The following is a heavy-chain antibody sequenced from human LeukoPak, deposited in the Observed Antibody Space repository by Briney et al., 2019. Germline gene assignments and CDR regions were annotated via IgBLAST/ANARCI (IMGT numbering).Heavy chain of an antibody. CDR3: AKSGGYGLIDY. Sequence: PSETLSLTCSVSGYSISSGYYWGWIRQPPGKGLEWIGSIYSSGSTYYNASLQSRVTISIETSKNQISLRLNSVTAADTAMYYCAKSGGYGLIDYWGQGTLVTVSS. CDR1: GYSISSGYY. V-gene: IGHV4-38-2*02. CDR2: IYSSGST. J-gene: IGHJ4*02. D-gene: IGHD1-26*01.